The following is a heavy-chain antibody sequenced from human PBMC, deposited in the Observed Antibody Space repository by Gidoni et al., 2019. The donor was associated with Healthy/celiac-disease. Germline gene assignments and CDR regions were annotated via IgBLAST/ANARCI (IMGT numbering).Heavy chain of an antibody. CDR2: ISWNSGSI. CDR1: GSTFDDYA. CDR3: AKDILVGAMGGWFDP. D-gene: IGHD1-26*01. Sequence: EVQLVESGGGLVQPGRSLRLSWAAPGSTFDDYAMHWVRQAPGKGLEWVSGISWNSGSIGYADSVKGRFTISRDNAKNSLYLQMNSLRAEDTALYYCAKDILVGAMGGWFDPWGQGTLVTVSS. V-gene: IGHV3-9*01. J-gene: IGHJ5*02.